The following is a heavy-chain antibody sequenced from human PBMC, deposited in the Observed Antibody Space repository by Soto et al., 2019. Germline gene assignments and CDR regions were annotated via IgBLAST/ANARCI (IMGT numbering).Heavy chain of an antibody. CDR2: NSHNGNT. V-gene: IGHV4-31*03. Sequence: QVQLQESGPGLVRPSQTLSLTCTVSGGSISSGDYYWSWIRQQQGQGLEWIGYNSHNGNTYYNPSLKSRVSISMDTSKNQLSLRLYSVTAADTAVYYCAREDYYGSGKSDYWGQGTLVTVSS. CDR3: AREDYYGSGKSDY. D-gene: IGHD3-10*01. J-gene: IGHJ4*02. CDR1: GGSISSGDYY.